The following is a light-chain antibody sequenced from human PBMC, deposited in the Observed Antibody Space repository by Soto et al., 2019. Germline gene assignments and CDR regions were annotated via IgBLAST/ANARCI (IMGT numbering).Light chain of an antibody. V-gene: IGLV2-11*01. CDR2: DVN. J-gene: IGLJ3*02. CDR3: CSHAGSYSWV. CDR1: SSDVGGYNH. Sequence: QSALTQPRSVSGSPGQSVTISCTGTSSDVGGYNHVSWYQQHPGKAPKLMIYDVNKPPSGVPDRFSGSKSGNTASLTISGLQSEDAADSHCCSHAGSYSWVFCGGTKLTVL.